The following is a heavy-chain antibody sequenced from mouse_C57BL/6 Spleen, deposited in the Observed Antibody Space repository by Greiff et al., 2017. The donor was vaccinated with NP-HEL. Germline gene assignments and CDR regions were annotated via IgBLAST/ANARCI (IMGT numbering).Heavy chain of an antibody. J-gene: IGHJ4*01. CDR3: TRRITTVGAMDY. V-gene: IGHV1-15*01. CDR1: GYTFTDYE. Sequence: VQLQQSGAELVRPGASVTLSCKASGYTFTDYEMHWVKQTPVHGLEWIGAIDPETGGTAYNQKFKGKAILTADKSSSTAYMELRSLTSEDSAVYHCTRRITTVGAMDYWGQGTSVTVSS. D-gene: IGHD1-1*01. CDR2: IDPETGGT.